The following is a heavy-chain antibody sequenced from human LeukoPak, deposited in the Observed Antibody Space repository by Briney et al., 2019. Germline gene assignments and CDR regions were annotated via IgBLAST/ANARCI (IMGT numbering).Heavy chain of an antibody. CDR3: TTDNN. V-gene: IGHV3-15*01. CDR2: IKSKTGGGTT. CDR1: GFTFSTFA. J-gene: IGHJ4*02. Sequence: GGSLRLSCAASGFTFSTFAMHWVRQAPGKGLEWVGRIKSKTGGGTTDYAAPVKGRFTISRDDSKHTLYLQMNSLKTEDTAVYYCTTDNNWGQGTLVTVSS.